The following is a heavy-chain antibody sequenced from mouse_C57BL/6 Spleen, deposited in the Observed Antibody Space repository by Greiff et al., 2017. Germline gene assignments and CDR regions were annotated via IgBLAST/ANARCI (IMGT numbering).Heavy chain of an antibody. D-gene: IGHD1-1*01. CDR3: TRNYGYYFDY. CDR2: IDPETGGT. Sequence: LVESGAELVRPGASVTLSCKASGYTFTDYEMHWVKQTPVHGLEWIGAIDPETGGTAYNQKFKGKAILTADKSSSTAYMELRSLTSEDSAVYYCTRNYGYYFDYWGQGTTLTVSS. J-gene: IGHJ2*01. V-gene: IGHV1-15*01. CDR1: GYTFTDYE.